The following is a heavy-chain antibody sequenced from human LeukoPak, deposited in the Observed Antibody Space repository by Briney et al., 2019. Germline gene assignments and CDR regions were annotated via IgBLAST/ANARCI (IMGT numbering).Heavy chain of an antibody. CDR3: ARDKDSSGYVYDAFDI. CDR2: ISSSGSTI. Sequence: GGSLRLSCAASGFTFSDYYMSWIRQAPGKGLEWVSYISSSGSTIYYADSVKGRFTISRDNAKNSLYLQMNSLRAEDTAVYYCARDKDSSGYVYDAFDIWGQGTMVTVSS. CDR1: GFTFSDYY. V-gene: IGHV3-11*01. D-gene: IGHD3-22*01. J-gene: IGHJ3*02.